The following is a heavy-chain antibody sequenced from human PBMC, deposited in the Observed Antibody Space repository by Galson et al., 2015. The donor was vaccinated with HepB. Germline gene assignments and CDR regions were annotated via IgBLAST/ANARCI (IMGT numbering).Heavy chain of an antibody. D-gene: IGHD3-10*01. CDR3: ARDHFRIFDGWCDY. CDR2: ISYDGRNK. Sequence: SLRLSCAASGFTFNVYAMHWVRQAPGKGLEWVAVISYDGRNKYYADSVKGRFTISRDDSNNTLFLQMNSLRDEDTAVYFCARDHFRIFDGWCDYRGQGTLVTVSS. J-gene: IGHJ4*02. V-gene: IGHV3-30*04. CDR1: GFTFNVYA.